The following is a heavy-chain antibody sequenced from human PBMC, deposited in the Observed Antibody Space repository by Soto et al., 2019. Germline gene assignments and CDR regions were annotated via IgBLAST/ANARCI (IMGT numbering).Heavy chain of an antibody. Sequence: ASVKVSCKASGYTFTSYGISWVRQAPGQGLEWMGWISAYNGNTNYAQKLQGRVTMTTDTSTSTAYMELRSLRSDDTAVYYCARDLWGYYDSSGYARDAFDIWGQGTMVTV. J-gene: IGHJ3*02. CDR1: GYTFTSYG. CDR2: ISAYNGNT. CDR3: ARDLWGYYDSSGYARDAFDI. D-gene: IGHD3-22*01. V-gene: IGHV1-18*01.